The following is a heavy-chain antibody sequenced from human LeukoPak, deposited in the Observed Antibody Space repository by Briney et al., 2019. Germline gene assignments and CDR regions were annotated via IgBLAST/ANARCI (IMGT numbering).Heavy chain of an antibody. CDR3: ARERFLEWLLATNFDY. CDR2: IYHSGST. V-gene: IGHV4-38-2*02. J-gene: IGHJ4*02. Sequence: PSETLSLTCAVSGYSISSGYYWGWIRQPPGKGLEWIGNIYHSGSTYYNPSLKSRVTISVDTSKNQFSLKLSSVAAADTAVYYCARERFLEWLLATNFDYWGQGTLVTVSS. D-gene: IGHD3-3*01. CDR1: GYSISSGYY.